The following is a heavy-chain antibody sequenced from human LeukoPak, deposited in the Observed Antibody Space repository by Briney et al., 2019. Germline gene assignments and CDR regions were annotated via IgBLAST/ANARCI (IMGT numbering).Heavy chain of an antibody. V-gene: IGHV3-66*04. CDR3: ARPMCYYDSSGYLT. CDR2: IYSGGST. J-gene: IGHJ5*02. CDR1: GFTFSSYG. D-gene: IGHD3-22*01. Sequence: GGSLRLSCAASGFTFSSYGMHWVRQAPGKGLEWVSVIYSGGSTYYADSVKGRFTISRDNSKNTLYLQMNSLRAEDTAVYYCARPMCYYDSSGYLTWGQGTLVTVSS.